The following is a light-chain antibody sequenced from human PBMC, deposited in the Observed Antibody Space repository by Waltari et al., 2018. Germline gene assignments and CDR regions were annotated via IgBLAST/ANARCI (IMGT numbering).Light chain of an antibody. CDR1: QSVRSSF. CDR2: ATS. V-gene: IGKV3-20*01. CDR3: QQYDRSPST. J-gene: IGKJ3*01. Sequence: EIVLTQSPGTLSLSPGERATLPCRASQSVRSSFLAWYQQKPGQAPRLLIYATSSRATGIPDRFSGSGSGTDFTLTISRLESEDFAVYYCQQYDRSPSTFGPGTKVDIK.